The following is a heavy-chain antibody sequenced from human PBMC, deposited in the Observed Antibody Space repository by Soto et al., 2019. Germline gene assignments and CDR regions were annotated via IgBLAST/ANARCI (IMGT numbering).Heavy chain of an antibody. V-gene: IGHV1-18*04. Sequence: QVQLVQSGAEVKKPGASVKVSCKASGYTFTSYGISWVRQAPGQGLEWMGWISAYNGNTNNAQKLQGGVTMTTVTSTSTAYMELRSLTSDDTAVYYCARAAPYYYYYYVMDVCGQGTTVTV. CDR2: ISAYNGNT. D-gene: IGHD6-6*01. CDR1: GYTFTSYG. J-gene: IGHJ6*02. CDR3: ARAAPYYYYYYVMDV.